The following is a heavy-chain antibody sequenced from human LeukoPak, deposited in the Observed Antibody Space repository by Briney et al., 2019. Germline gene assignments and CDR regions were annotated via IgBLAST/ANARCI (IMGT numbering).Heavy chain of an antibody. Sequence: TLSLTCDVSGGSISSGGYSWSWIRQPPGKGLEWIGYIYHSGSTYYNPSLKSRVTISVDRSKNQFSLKLSSVTAADTAVYYCARALMYLYYFDYWGQGTLVTVSS. CDR3: ARALMYLYYFDY. V-gene: IGHV4-30-2*01. J-gene: IGHJ4*02. CDR1: GGSISSGGYS. D-gene: IGHD2-8*01. CDR2: IYHSGST.